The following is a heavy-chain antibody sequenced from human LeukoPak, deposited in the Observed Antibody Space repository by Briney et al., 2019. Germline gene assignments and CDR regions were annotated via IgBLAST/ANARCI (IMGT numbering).Heavy chain of an antibody. Sequence: SETLSLTCTVSGGSISSSSYYWGWIRQPPGKGLEWIGYIYYSGSTNYNPSLKSRVTISVDTSKNQFSLKLSSVTAADTAVYYCARGSGWLQSRGFDYWGQGTLVTVSS. V-gene: IGHV4-61*05. D-gene: IGHD5-24*01. CDR1: GGSISSSSYY. J-gene: IGHJ4*02. CDR3: ARGSGWLQSRGFDY. CDR2: IYYSGST.